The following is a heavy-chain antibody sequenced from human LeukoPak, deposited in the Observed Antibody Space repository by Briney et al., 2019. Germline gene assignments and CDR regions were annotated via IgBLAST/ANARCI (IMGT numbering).Heavy chain of an antibody. J-gene: IGHJ6*04. CDR2: FYPEDGER. D-gene: IGHD3-10*01. V-gene: IGHV1-24*01. Sequence: ASVKVSCKASGYTLTELSMHWVRQAPGKGLEWMGGFYPEDGERIYAQKFQGRLTMTEDTSTDTAYMELSSLRSEDTAVYYCATLMFRGVIGDNYFGMDVWGKGTTVTVSS. CDR3: ATLMFRGVIGDNYFGMDV. CDR1: GYTLTELS.